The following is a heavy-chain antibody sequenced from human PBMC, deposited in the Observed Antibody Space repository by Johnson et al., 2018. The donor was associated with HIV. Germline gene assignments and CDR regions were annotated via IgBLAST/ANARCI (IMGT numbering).Heavy chain of an antibody. CDR3: ARGLELYLDLGWDDAFDI. CDR2: ISYDGSNK. J-gene: IGHJ3*02. V-gene: IGHV3-30-3*01. CDR1: GFTFSSYA. D-gene: IGHD1-26*01. Sequence: QVQLVESGGGVVQPGRSLRLSCAASGFTFSSYAMHWVRKAPGKGLEWVAVISYDGSNKYYADSVKGRFTISRDNSKNTLYLQMNSLRPEDTAVYYCARGLELYLDLGWDDAFDIWGQGTMVTVSS.